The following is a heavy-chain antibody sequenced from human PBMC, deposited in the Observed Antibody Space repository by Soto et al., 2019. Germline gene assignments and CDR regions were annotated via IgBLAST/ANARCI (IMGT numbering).Heavy chain of an antibody. V-gene: IGHV4-59*01. CDR1: GGSISSYY. Sequence: SETLSLTCTASGGSISSYYWSWIRQPPGKGLEWIGYIYYSGSTNYNPSLKSRVTISVDTSKNQFSLKLSSVTAVDTAVYYCARDGCSGGSCYLFQHWGQGTLVTVSS. J-gene: IGHJ1*01. CDR2: IYYSGST. D-gene: IGHD2-15*01. CDR3: ARDGCSGGSCYLFQH.